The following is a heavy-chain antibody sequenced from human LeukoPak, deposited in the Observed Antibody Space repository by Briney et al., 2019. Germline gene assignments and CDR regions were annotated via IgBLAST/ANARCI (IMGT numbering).Heavy chain of an antibody. D-gene: IGHD4-17*01. CDR3: ARVGTVTNFDY. V-gene: IGHV3-7*01. Sequence: GGSLRLSCAASGFTFSSYWMSWVRQAPGKGLEWVANIKQDGSEKNYVNSVTGRFTISRDNAKNSLYLQVNSLRPEDTAVYYCARVGTVTNFDYWGQGTLVTVSS. CDR2: IKQDGSEK. J-gene: IGHJ4*02. CDR1: GFTFSSYW.